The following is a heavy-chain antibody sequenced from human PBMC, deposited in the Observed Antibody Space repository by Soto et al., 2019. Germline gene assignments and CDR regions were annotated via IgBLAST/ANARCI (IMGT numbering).Heavy chain of an antibody. Sequence: GGSLRLSCAASGFTVSSNYMSWVRQAPGKGLEWVSVIYSCGSTYYADSLMSRFTISRDNSENTLYLQMNSLRAEDTAVYYCATPFCTGTAAFDIWGQGTMVTVSS. CDR2: IYSCGST. CDR1: GFTVSSNY. J-gene: IGHJ3*02. V-gene: IGHV3-53*01. CDR3: ATPFCTGTAAFDI. D-gene: IGHD2-8*02.